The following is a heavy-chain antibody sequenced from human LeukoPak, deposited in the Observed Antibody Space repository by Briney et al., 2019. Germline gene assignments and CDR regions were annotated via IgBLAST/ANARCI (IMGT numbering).Heavy chain of an antibody. CDR3: ARGGGLDV. Sequence: GGSLRLSCAASGFTLRTYGMHWVRQAPGKGLEWVASINHNGNVNYYVDSVKGRFTISRDNAKNPLYLQMSNLRAEDTAVYFCARGGGLDVWGQGATVTVSS. D-gene: IGHD3-16*01. J-gene: IGHJ6*02. V-gene: IGHV3-7*03. CDR1: GFTLRTYG. CDR2: INHNGNVN.